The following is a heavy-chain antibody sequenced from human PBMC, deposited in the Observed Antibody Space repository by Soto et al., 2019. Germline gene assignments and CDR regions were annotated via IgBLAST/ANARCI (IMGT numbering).Heavy chain of an antibody. CDR2: IWYDGSNK. J-gene: IGHJ4*02. CDR1: GFTFSSYT. D-gene: IGHD3-16*01. V-gene: IGHV3-33*01. CDR3: ARSRAGGSGHSASPDY. Sequence: GGSLRLSCAASGFTFSSYTMHWVRQAPGKGLEWVAVIWYDGSNKNYADSVKGRFTISRDNSKDTLYLQMNSLRAEDSAVYYCARSRAGGSGHSASPDYWGQGTLVTVSS.